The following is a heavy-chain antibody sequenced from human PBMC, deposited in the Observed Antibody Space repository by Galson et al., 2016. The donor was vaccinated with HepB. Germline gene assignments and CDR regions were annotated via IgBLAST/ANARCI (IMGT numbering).Heavy chain of an antibody. CDR3: ASWGYSSSRYSDY. CDR2: IYYSGST. D-gene: IGHD6-13*01. J-gene: IGHJ4*02. CDR1: GGSISSGGYY. Sequence: TLSLTCTVSGGSISSGGYYWSWIRQHPGKGLEWIGYIYYSGSTYYNPSLRSRVTISADTSKNQFSLKLSYVTAADTAVYYCASWGYSSSRYSDYWGQGTLVTVSS. V-gene: IGHV4-31*03.